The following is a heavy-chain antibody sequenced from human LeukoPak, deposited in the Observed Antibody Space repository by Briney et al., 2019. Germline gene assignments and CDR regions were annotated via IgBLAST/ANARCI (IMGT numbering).Heavy chain of an antibody. Sequence: PLFLPCTVSGGSIISDGYYWSWIRQHPGKGLEWIGYIYYSGSTYYNQSLKSRVTISVDTSKNQFSLKLSSVTAADTAVYYCARAPYVDTAMVDYGGQGTLSPSPQ. CDR1: GGSIISDGYY. CDR2: IYYSGST. CDR3: ARAPYVDTAMVDY. J-gene: IGHJ4*02. D-gene: IGHD5-18*01. V-gene: IGHV4-31*03.